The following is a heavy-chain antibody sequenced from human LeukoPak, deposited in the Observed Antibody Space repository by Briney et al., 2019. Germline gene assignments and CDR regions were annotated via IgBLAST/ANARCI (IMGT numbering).Heavy chain of an antibody. CDR2: IYYSGST. Sequence: ASQTLSLTCTVSGGSISSGGYYWSWIRQHPGKGLEWIGYIYYSGSTYYNPSLKSRVTISVDTSKNQFSLKPSSVTAADTAVYYCARAPLAYCGGDCYSGAFDIWGQGTMVTVSS. V-gene: IGHV4-31*03. J-gene: IGHJ3*02. D-gene: IGHD2-21*02. CDR1: GGSISSGGYY. CDR3: ARAPLAYCGGDCYSGAFDI.